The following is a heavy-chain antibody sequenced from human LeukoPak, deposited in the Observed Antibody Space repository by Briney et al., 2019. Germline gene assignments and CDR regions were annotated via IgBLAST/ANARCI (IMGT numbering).Heavy chain of an antibody. CDR3: ARAPGGGTTIDRNWFDP. CDR2: INAGNGNT. V-gene: IGHV1-3*01. Sequence: ASVKVSCKASGYTFTSYAMHWVRQAPGQRLEWMGWINAGNGNTKYSQKFQGRVTITRDTSASTAYMELSSLRSEDTAVYYCARAPGGGTTIDRNWFDPWGQGTLVTVSS. J-gene: IGHJ5*02. D-gene: IGHD1-1*01. CDR1: GYTFTSYA.